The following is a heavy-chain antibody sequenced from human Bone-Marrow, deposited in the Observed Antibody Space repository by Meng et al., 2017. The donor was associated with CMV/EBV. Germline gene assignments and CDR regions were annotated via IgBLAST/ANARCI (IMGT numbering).Heavy chain of an antibody. CDR3: ARGYYYDSSGYYGLYYFDY. CDR2: INPSGGST. V-gene: IGHV1-46*01. CDR1: GSTFTSSY. J-gene: IGHJ4*02. Sequence: ASVKVSCKASGSTFTSSYIYWVRQAPGQGLEWMGIINPSGGSTSYAQKFQGRVTMTRDTSTSTVYMELSSLRSEDTAVYYCARGYYYDSSGYYGLYYFDYWGQGTLVTVSS. D-gene: IGHD3-22*01.